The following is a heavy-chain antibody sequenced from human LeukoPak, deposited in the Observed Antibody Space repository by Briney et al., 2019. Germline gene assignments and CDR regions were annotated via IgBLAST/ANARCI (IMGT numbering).Heavy chain of an antibody. Sequence: ASVKVSCKASGYTFSSYGISWVRQAPGQGLEWMGWISAYSGNTNYAQKLQDRLTMTTDTSTSTAYMELRSLRSDDTAVYYCARSSGGYSSGWYPYYFDYWGQGTLVTVSS. CDR2: ISAYSGNT. V-gene: IGHV1-18*04. J-gene: IGHJ4*02. CDR1: GYTFSSYG. D-gene: IGHD6-19*01. CDR3: ARSSGGYSSGWYPYYFDY.